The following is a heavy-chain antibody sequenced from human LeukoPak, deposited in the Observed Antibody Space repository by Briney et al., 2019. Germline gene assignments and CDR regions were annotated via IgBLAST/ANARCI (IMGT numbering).Heavy chain of an antibody. Sequence: SETLSLTCAVSGDSIINSNWWSWVRQPPGKGLEWIGDIFHSGSTNYNPPLKSRVTISVDKSKNQFSLKLSSVTAADTAVYYCASTVSYYWYFDLWGRGTLVTVSS. CDR3: ASTVSYYWYFDL. D-gene: IGHD4-17*01. V-gene: IGHV4-4*02. CDR2: IFHSGST. J-gene: IGHJ2*01. CDR1: GDSIINSNW.